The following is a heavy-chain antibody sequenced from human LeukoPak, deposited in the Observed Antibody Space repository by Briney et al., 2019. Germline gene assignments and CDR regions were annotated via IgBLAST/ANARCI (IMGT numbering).Heavy chain of an antibody. CDR2: IYYSGST. Sequence: SETLSLTCSVSGGSISSSSYYWGWIRQPPGKGLEWIGSIYYSGSTYYNPSLKSRVTISVDTSKNQFSLKLSSVTAADTAVYYCARDFRTTASTWDWFDPWGQGTLVIVSS. D-gene: IGHD4-17*01. CDR1: GGSISSSSYY. CDR3: ARDFRTTASTWDWFDP. J-gene: IGHJ5*02. V-gene: IGHV4-39*07.